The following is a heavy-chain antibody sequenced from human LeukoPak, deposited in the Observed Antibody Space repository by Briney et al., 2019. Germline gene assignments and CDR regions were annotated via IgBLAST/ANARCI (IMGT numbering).Heavy chain of an antibody. V-gene: IGHV1-2*02. J-gene: IGHJ6*02. CDR2: INPNSGGT. Sequence: ASVKVSCKASGYTFTGYYMHWVRQAPGQGLEWMGWINPNSGGTTYAQKFQGRVTMTRDTSISTAYMELSRLRSDDTAVYYCASRGYPIYYYYGMDVWGQGTTVTVSS. D-gene: IGHD5-12*01. CDR3: ASRGYPIYYYYGMDV. CDR1: GYTFTGYY.